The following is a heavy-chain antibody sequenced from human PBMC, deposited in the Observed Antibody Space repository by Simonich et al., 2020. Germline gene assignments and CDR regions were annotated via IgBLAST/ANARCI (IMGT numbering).Heavy chain of an antibody. J-gene: IGHJ4*02. CDR3: ARDQGGRAAAATDY. CDR1: VYTFTSYG. D-gene: IGHD6-13*01. CDR2: ISAYNGNT. Sequence: QVQLVQSGAEVKKPGASVKVSCKASVYTFTSYGISWVRQAPGQGLEWMGWISAYNGNTNYAQKLQGRVTMTTETSTSTAYMELRRLGSDDTAVYYCARDQGGRAAAATDYWGQGTLVTVSS. V-gene: IGHV1-18*01.